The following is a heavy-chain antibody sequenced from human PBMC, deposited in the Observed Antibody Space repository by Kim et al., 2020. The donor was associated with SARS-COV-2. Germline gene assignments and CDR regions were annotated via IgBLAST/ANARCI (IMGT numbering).Heavy chain of an antibody. CDR3: ARGEGKGYNWFDP. CDR2: INPNSGGT. V-gene: IGHV1-2*04. CDR1: GYTFTGYY. Sequence: ASVKVSCKASGYTFTGYYMHWVRQAPGQGLEWMGWINPNSGGTNYAQKFQGWVTMTRDTSISTAYMELSRLRSDDTAVYYCARGEGKGYNWFDPWGQGTLDTVSS. D-gene: IGHD3-16*01. J-gene: IGHJ5*02.